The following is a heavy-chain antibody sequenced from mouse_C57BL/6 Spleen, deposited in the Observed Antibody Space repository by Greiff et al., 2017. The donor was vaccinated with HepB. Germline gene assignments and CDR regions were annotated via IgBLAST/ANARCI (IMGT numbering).Heavy chain of an antibody. CDR1: GYTFTSYW. Sequence: QVHVKQSGAELVKPGASVKMSCKASGYTFTSYWITWVKQRPGQGLEWIGDIYPGSGSTNYNEKFKSKATLTVDTSSSTAYMQLSSLTSEDSAVYYCARSNGSSWDYYAMDYWGQGTSVTVSS. V-gene: IGHV1-55*01. CDR3: ARSNGSSWDYYAMDY. CDR2: IYPGSGST. D-gene: IGHD1-1*01. J-gene: IGHJ4*01.